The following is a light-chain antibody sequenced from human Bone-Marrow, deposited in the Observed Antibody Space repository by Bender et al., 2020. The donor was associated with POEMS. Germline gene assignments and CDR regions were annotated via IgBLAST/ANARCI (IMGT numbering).Light chain of an antibody. CDR3: CSYAGSVWV. CDR2: HVS. CDR1: TSDVGGYNY. J-gene: IGLJ3*02. Sequence: QSALTQPRSVSGSPGQSVTMSCTGTTSDVGGYNYVSWYQYHPGKAPKLMIYHVSKRPSGVPDRFSGSKSGNTASLTISGLQAEDEGDYYCCSYAGSVWVFGGGTKVTVL. V-gene: IGLV2-11*01.